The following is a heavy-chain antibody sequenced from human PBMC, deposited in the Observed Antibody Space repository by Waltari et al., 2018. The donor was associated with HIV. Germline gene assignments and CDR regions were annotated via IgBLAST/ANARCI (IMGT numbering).Heavy chain of an antibody. CDR1: GGSISSYY. Sequence: QVQLQESGPGLVKPSETLSLTCTVSGGSISSYYWSWIRQPAGKGLEWIGRIYSSGSTNFNPSLTSRVTMSVDTSKNQFSLKLSSVTAADTAVYYCARDEKDYYGSGLNWYDPWGQGTLVTVSS. V-gene: IGHV4-4*07. D-gene: IGHD3-10*01. CDR2: IYSSGST. J-gene: IGHJ5*02. CDR3: ARDEKDYYGSGLNWYDP.